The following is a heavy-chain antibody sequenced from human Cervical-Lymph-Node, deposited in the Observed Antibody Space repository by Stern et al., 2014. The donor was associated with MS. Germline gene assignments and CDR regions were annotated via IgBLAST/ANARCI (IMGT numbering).Heavy chain of an antibody. CDR1: GYTFTSYA. V-gene: IGHV1-3*01. CDR2: INAGKGNT. J-gene: IGHJ6*02. CDR3: ARFLYGDRPYGMDV. Sequence: QVQLVQSGAEVKKPGASVKVSCKASGYTFTSYAMHWVRPAPGQRLEWMGWINAGKGNTNYSEKSQGRFTITGDPAGSTAYMVLSSLRSEDTVVYYWARFLYGDRPYGMDVWGQGTTVTVSS. D-gene: IGHD4-17*01.